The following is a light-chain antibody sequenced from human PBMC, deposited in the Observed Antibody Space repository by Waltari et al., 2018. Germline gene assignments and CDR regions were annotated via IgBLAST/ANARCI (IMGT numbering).Light chain of an antibody. J-gene: IGKJ4*01. V-gene: IGKV3-20*01. Sequence: IVLTQSPDTLSLSPGERATLSCRASQRVTSISLALYQQKPGQAPRLLIYGTSTRATGFPDRLSGSGSGTDFTLTISRLEPEDSAVYHCQQYDGSAVTFGGGTKVEIK. CDR1: QRVTSIS. CDR3: QQYDGSAVT. CDR2: GTS.